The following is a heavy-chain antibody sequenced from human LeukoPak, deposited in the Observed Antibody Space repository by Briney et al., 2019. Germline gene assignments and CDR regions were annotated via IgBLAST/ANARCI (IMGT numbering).Heavy chain of an antibody. J-gene: IGHJ5*02. CDR3: ARRRDWNDVLDP. CDR2: ISHDGNT. Sequence: PSETLSLTCAVYGESFSDYYWSWIRQPPEKGLEWIGQISHDGNTSYNPSLKSRVTLSTYTSKNQFSLRLTSVTTAGTAIYYCARRRDWNDVLDPWGQGTPVTVSS. CDR1: GESFSDYY. V-gene: IGHV4-34*01. D-gene: IGHD1-1*01.